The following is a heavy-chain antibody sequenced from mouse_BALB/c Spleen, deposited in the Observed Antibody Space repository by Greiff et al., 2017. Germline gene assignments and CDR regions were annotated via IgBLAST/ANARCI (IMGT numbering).Heavy chain of an antibody. CDR3: SWFAD. CDR1: GYTFTSYW. V-gene: IGHV1S81*02. J-gene: IGHJ3*01. Sequence: QVQLQQSGAELVKPGASVKLSCKASGYTFTSYWMHWVKQRPGQGLEWIGEINPSNGRTNYNEKFKSKATLTVDKSSSTAYMQLSSLTSEDSAVYYGSWFADWGQGTLVTVSA. CDR2: INPSNGRT.